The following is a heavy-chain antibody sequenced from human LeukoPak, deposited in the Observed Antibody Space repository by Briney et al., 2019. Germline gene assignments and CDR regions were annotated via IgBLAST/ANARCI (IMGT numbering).Heavy chain of an antibody. CDR1: GGSFSDYY. Sequence: SETLSLTCAVYGGSFSDYYWNWIRQPPGKGLEWIGYIYHSGSTYYNPSLKSRVTISVDRSKNQFSLKLSSVTAADTAVYYCARGPYGDYGFDPWGQGTLVTVSS. J-gene: IGHJ5*02. CDR3: ARGPYGDYGFDP. V-gene: IGHV4-34*01. CDR2: IYHSGST. D-gene: IGHD4-17*01.